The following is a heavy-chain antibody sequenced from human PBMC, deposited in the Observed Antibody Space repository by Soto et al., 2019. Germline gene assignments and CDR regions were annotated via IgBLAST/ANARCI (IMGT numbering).Heavy chain of an antibody. CDR2: IKNKIDGGTT. D-gene: IGHD6-19*01. CDR1: GFAFNYAW. V-gene: IGHV3-15*07. Sequence: EVQLVESGGGLIKPGGSLRLSCAASGFAFNYAWMNWVRHTPGRGLEWVGRIKNKIDGGTTDYAAPVKGRFTISRDDSKHTLYLQMNSLQTEDTAVYYCTTTYSSGGAFDYWGQGTLVTVSS. J-gene: IGHJ4*02. CDR3: TTTYSSGGAFDY.